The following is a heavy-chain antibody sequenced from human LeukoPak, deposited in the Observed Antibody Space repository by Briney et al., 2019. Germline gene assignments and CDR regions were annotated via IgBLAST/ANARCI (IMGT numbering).Heavy chain of an antibody. Sequence: SETLSLTCTVSGGPISSYYWSWIRQPPGKGLEWIGYIYYSGSTNYDPSLKSRVTISVDTSKNQFSLKLSSVTAADTAVYYCARDLAGAFDIWGQGTMVTVSS. J-gene: IGHJ3*02. V-gene: IGHV4-59*01. CDR1: GGPISSYY. CDR2: IYYSGST. D-gene: IGHD3-10*01. CDR3: ARDLAGAFDI.